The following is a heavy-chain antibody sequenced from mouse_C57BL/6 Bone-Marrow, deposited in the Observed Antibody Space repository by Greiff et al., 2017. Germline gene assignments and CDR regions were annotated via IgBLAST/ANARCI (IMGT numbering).Heavy chain of an antibody. D-gene: IGHD2-4*01. CDR2: IDPSDGYT. J-gene: IGHJ3*01. Sequence: VQLQQPGAELVKPGASVKLSCKASGYTFTSYWMQWVKQRPGQGLEWIGEIDPSDGYTNYNQKFKGKATLTVDTSSSTAYMQHSSLKSEESAVYYCARSVYDYDEGTWFAYWGQGTLVTVSA. CDR3: ARSVYDYDEGTWFAY. CDR1: GYTFTSYW. V-gene: IGHV1-50*01.